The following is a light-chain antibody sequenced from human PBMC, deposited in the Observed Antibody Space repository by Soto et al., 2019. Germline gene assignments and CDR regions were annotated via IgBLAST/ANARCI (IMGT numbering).Light chain of an antibody. J-gene: IGKJ1*01. CDR3: QQYGSSPT. CDR1: QSVSSNY. Sequence: DIVVTQSPGTLSLSPGERATLSCRSSQSVSSNYLAWYQQKPDQAPRLVIYDVSGRATGIPDRFSGSGSGTAFTLTISRLEPEDSAVYYCQQYGSSPTFGQGTKVEIK. CDR2: DVS. V-gene: IGKV3-20*01.